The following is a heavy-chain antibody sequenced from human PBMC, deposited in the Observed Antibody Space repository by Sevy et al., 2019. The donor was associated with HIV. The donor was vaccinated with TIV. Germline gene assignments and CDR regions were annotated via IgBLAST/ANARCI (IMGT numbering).Heavy chain of an antibody. Sequence: GGSLRRSCAASGFTFSSYSMNWVRQAPGKGLEWVSYISSSSSTIYYADSVKGRFTISRDNAKNSLYLQMNSLRAEDTAVYYCGRPADYDYVWGTRDAFDIWGQGTMVTVSS. D-gene: IGHD3-16*01. V-gene: IGHV3-48*01. J-gene: IGHJ3*02. CDR2: ISSSSSTI. CDR1: GFTFSSYS. CDR3: GRPADYDYVWGTRDAFDI.